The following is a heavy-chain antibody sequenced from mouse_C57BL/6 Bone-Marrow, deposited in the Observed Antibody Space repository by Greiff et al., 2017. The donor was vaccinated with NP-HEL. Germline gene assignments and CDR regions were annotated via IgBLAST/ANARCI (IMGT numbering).Heavy chain of an antibody. J-gene: IGHJ2*01. V-gene: IGHV1-66*01. Sequence: QVQLQQSGPELVKPGASVKISCKASGYSFTSYYIHWVKQRPGQGLEWIGWIYPGSGNTKYNEKFKGKATLTADTSSSTAYMQLSSLTSEDSAVYYCARSSIYYYGSSLDYWGQGTTLTVSS. CDR3: ARSSIYYYGSSLDY. D-gene: IGHD1-1*01. CDR1: GYSFTSYY. CDR2: IYPGSGNT.